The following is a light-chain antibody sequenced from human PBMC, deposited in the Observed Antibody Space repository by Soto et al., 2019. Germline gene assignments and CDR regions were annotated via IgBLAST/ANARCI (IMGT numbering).Light chain of an antibody. V-gene: IGKV1-5*03. CDR3: QYYNDYCWT. CDR2: KTS. CDR1: QTISSW. Sequence: DIQLTQSPSTLSAAGGDRVTITCRASQTISSWLAWYQQKPGKAPNLLIYKTSNLESGVPSRFSGSGSGTEFTLTISSLQPDDFATYYCQYYNDYCWTFGQGTKVEIK. J-gene: IGKJ1*01.